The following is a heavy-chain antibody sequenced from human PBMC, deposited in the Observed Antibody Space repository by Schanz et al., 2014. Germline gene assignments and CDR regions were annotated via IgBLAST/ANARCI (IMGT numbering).Heavy chain of an antibody. CDR3: ARSTYDFWSAFDY. CDR1: GDSIGTYQ. J-gene: IGHJ4*02. V-gene: IGHV4-59*08. D-gene: IGHD3-3*01. Sequence: QVQLQESGPGLVKPSETLSLTCTVSGDSIGTYQWSWIRQPPGKGLEWIGYVYHSGVTTYKSSLNVRVSITFNTKKNHFPLKLTSVTAADTAVYYCARSTYDFWSAFDYWGQGILVAVSS. CDR2: VYHSGVT.